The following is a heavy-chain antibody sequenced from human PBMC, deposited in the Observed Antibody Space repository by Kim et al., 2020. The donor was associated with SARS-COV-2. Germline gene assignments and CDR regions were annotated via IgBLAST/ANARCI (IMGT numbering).Heavy chain of an antibody. CDR1: GGSITGSY. V-gene: IGHV4-59*01. Sequence: SDTLSLTCTVSGGSITGSYWSWVRQPPGKGLEWIGHIYDSGTTEYNPSLKSRAIISDDTSKNQFSLKLTSVTPADTAVYFCARDGYGSGSYGWFDPWGQGTLVTVSS. CDR2: IYDSGTT. CDR3: ARDGYGSGSYGWFDP. D-gene: IGHD3-10*01. J-gene: IGHJ5*02.